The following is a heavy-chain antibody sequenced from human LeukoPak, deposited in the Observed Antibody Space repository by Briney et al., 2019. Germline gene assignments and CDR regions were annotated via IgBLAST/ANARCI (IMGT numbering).Heavy chain of an antibody. J-gene: IGHJ4*02. CDR1: GYTFTSYD. CDR2: MNPYSANT. V-gene: IGHV1-8*01. CDR3: ARAGSIRFDY. D-gene: IGHD1-26*01. Sequence: GASVKVSCRASGYTFTSYDINWVRQATGQGLEWMGWMNPYSANTGYAQKFQGRVTMTRNTSISTAYMELSSLRSEDTAVYYCARAGSIRFDYWGQGTLVTVSS.